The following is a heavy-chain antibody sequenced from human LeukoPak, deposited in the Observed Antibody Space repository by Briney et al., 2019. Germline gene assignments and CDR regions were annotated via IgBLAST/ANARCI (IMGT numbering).Heavy chain of an antibody. V-gene: IGHV1-46*01. CDR3: ARGEYLERPERNYYYYYMDV. CDR2: INPSGGST. J-gene: IGHJ6*03. CDR1: GYTFTSYY. Sequence: ASVKVSCKASGYTFTSYYMHWVRQAPGQGLEWMGIINPSGGSTSYAQKFQGRVTMTRDTSTSTVYMELSSLRSEDTAVYYCARGEYLERPERNYYYYYMDVWGKGTTVTISS. D-gene: IGHD1-1*01.